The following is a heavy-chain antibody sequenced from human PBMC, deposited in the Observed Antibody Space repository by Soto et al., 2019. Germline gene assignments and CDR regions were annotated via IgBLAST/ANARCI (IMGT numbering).Heavy chain of an antibody. Sequence: QVQLVESGGGLVKPGGSLRLSCAASGFTFSDHYMSWIRQAPRKGPEWVSYISSGGSAIYYADSVEGRFTISRDNDRKSIYLQMNSMRAEDTAVSYCARVKECSGSSCYARDAFDIWGQGKMVTVSS. CDR3: ARVKECSGSSCYARDAFDI. D-gene: IGHD2-2*01. CDR2: ISSGGSAI. V-gene: IGHV3-11*01. CDR1: GFTFSDHY. J-gene: IGHJ3*02.